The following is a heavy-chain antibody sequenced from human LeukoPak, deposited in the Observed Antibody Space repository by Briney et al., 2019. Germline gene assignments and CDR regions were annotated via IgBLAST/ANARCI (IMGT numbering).Heavy chain of an antibody. V-gene: IGHV4-34*01. CDR2: INHSGST. CDR3: ARGQYGSGSYFYYYYYYMDV. Sequence: SETLSLTCAVYGGSFSGYYWSWIRQPPGKGLEWIGEINHSGSTNYNPSLKSRVTISVDKSKNQFSLKLSSVTAADTAVYYCARGQYGSGSYFYYYYYYMDVWGKGTTVTVSS. CDR1: GGSFSGYY. D-gene: IGHD3-10*01. J-gene: IGHJ6*03.